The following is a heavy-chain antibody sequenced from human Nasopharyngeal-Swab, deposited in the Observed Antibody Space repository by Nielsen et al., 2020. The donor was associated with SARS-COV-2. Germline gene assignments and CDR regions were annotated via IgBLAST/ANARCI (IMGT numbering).Heavy chain of an antibody. CDR1: GFTFSGST. D-gene: IGHD1-26*01. CDR3: ARVNPVSGSYYDAFDI. J-gene: IGHJ3*02. V-gene: IGHV3-73*01. CDR2: IRSKADNYAT. Sequence: GESLKISCAASGFTFSGSTMHWVRQASGKGLEWVGRIRSKADNYATAYAASVQGRFIISRDDSKNTAYLQMNSLKTEDTAVYYCARVNPVSGSYYDAFDIWGQGTMVTVSS.